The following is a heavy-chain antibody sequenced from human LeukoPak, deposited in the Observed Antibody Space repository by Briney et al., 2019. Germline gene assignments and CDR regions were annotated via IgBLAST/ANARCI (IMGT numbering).Heavy chain of an antibody. CDR1: GGSISSYY. CDR2: IYTSGST. Sequence: SETLSLTCTVSGGSISSYYWSWIRQPAGKGLEWIGRIYTSGSTNYNPSLKSRVTMSVDTSKNQFSLKLSSVTAADTAVYYCARDFPHYYDSSGYYGTSAAFDIWGQGTMVTVSS. CDR3: ARDFPHYYDSSGYYGTSAAFDI. J-gene: IGHJ3*02. V-gene: IGHV4-4*07. D-gene: IGHD3-22*01.